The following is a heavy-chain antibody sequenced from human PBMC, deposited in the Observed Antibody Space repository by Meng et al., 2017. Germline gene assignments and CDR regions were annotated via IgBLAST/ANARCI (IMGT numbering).Heavy chain of an antibody. Sequence: VQLVPSGAGVMKPGAAVKVACKASGYPFSSSYMLWVRQAPGQGLEWMGIINPRGGSTSYAQKFQGRVTMTRDTSTSTVYMELSSLRSEDTAVYYCARGYYYDSSGYYDVYWGQGTLVTVSS. CDR3: ARGYYYDSSGYYDVY. CDR1: GYPFSSSY. CDR2: INPRGGST. D-gene: IGHD3-22*01. V-gene: IGHV1-46*01. J-gene: IGHJ4*02.